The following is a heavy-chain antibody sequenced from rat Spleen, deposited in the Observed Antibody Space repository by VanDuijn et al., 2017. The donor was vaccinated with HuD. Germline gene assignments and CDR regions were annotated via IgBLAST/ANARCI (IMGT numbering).Heavy chain of an antibody. Sequence: EMQLVESGGGLVQPGRSLKLSCAASGFTFSDYDMAWVRQAPTKGLEWVASISTSGGSTYYRDSVKGRFTVSRDNAKSTLYLQMDSLRSEDTATYYCARHPYYYSSYIYRYVMDAWGQGASVTVSS. CDR2: ISTSGGST. CDR3: ARHPYYYSSYIYRYVMDA. V-gene: IGHV5-25*01. J-gene: IGHJ4*01. D-gene: IGHD1-2*01. CDR1: GFTFSDYD.